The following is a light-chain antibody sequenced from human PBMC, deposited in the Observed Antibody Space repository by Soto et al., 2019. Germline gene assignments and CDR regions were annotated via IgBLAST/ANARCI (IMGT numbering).Light chain of an antibody. CDR2: GAS. CDR3: QQYDDWLRLT. CDR1: QSVNIY. V-gene: IGKV3D-15*01. J-gene: IGKJ4*01. Sequence: EIVSPQSPATMSVSPGERATLSCRASQSVNIYLDGYHQKPGQDPRLLILGASSSATGIPARFSGSGSGTEFNLTIRSLQSEEFVVYCCQQYDDWLRLTFGGGTKVEIK.